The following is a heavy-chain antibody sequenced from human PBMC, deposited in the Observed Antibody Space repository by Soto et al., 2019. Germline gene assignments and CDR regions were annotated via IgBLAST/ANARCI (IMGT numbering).Heavy chain of an antibody. J-gene: IGHJ1*01. CDR3: VGTGTTDDF. V-gene: IGHV4-30-4*01. Sequence: VQLQGSGPGLLKPSQTLSLTCTVSGASVNTGDYYWSYIRQPPGKGLEWLGYIFYSGDTHYNPSLKSRATISLNTSRNQFSLTLTSVTDADTALYYCVGTGTTDDFWGQGTLVTVSS. D-gene: IGHD1-7*01. CDR1: GASVNTGDYY. CDR2: IFYSGDT.